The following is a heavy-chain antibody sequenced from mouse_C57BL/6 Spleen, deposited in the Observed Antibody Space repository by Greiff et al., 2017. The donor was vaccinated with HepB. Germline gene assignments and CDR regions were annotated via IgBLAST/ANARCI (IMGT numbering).Heavy chain of an antibody. D-gene: IGHD2-4*01. J-gene: IGHJ3*01. Sequence: VQLQQPGAELVKPGASVKLSCKASGYTFPSSWMPGVKQRPGQGLEWIGMIHPNSGSTNYNEKFKSKATLTVDKSSSTAYMQLSSLTSEDSAVYYCASSYYDYDGGIWFFAYWGQGTLVTVSA. V-gene: IGHV1-64*01. CDR3: ASSYYDYDGGIWFFAY. CDR2: IHPNSGST. CDR1: GYTFPSSW.